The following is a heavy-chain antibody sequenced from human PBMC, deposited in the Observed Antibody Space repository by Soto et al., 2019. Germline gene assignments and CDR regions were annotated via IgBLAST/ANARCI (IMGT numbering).Heavy chain of an antibody. Sequence: PSETLSLTCSVSGGSISSGYYYWSWIRQPPGKGLEWIGNIYYSGNTYYNPSLKSRLIISIDTSKNEFSLKLSSVTAADTAVYYCAREGCSGGSCYSGYMLGIDDWGQGTLVTVSS. CDR3: AREGCSGGSCYSGYMLGIDD. D-gene: IGHD2-15*01. V-gene: IGHV4-30-4*02. CDR2: IYYSGNT. J-gene: IGHJ4*02. CDR1: GGSISSGYYY.